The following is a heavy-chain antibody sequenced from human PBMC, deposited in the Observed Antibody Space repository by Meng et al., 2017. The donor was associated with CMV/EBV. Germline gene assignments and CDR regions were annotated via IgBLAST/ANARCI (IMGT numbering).Heavy chain of an antibody. CDR1: GFTFSDYT. D-gene: IGHD3/OR15-3a*01. Sequence: LSLTCAASGFTFSDYTMNWVRQAPGKGLEWVSSISGDSGYRYYADSVRGRFTISRDNADYSLYLQLNNLRAEDTAVYYCTRGDFDFWTGRIFDKWGQGTLVTVSS. CDR3: TRGDFDFWTGRIFDK. V-gene: IGHV3-21*01. CDR2: ISGDSGYR. J-gene: IGHJ4*02.